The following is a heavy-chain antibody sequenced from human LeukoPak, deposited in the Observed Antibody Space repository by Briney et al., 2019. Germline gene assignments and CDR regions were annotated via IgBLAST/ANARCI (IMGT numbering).Heavy chain of an antibody. D-gene: IGHD6-19*01. CDR2: ISSSGSTI. J-gene: IGHJ4*02. CDR3: ARDKVGGSMAGSNFDY. CDR1: GFTFSSYE. V-gene: IGHV3-48*03. Sequence: GGSLRLSCAASGFTFSSYEMNWVRQAPGKGLEWVSYISSSGSTIYYADSVKGRFTISRDNAKNSLFLQMNSLRGEDTAVYYCARDKVGGSMAGSNFDYWGQGTLVTVSS.